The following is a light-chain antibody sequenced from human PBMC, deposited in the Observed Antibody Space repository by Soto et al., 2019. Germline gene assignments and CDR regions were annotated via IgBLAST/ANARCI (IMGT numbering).Light chain of an antibody. CDR3: SAWADRLNAHYV. CDR2: NND. CDR1: STNIGSNT. V-gene: IGLV1-44*01. Sequence: QLVLTQPPSASGTPGQWVTISCSGSSTNIGSNTVNWYRQLPRTAPKLLIYNNDQRHSGVPDRFSASKSGSSASLAISGLQSEDEADSYCSAWADRLNAHYVFGAGTKVTVL. J-gene: IGLJ1*01.